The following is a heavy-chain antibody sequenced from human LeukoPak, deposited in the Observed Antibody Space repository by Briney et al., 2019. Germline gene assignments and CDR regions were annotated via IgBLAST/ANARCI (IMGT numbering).Heavy chain of an antibody. Sequence: GRSLRLSCAASRFNFNTYNIHWVRQAPGQGLEWVAVISYNGDNKHSADSVTGRFTISRDNSKNTLYLQMNSLSAEDTAVYYCARAKGSYYGSGSYAFDIWGQGTMVTVSS. CDR2: ISYNGDNK. D-gene: IGHD3-10*01. CDR3: ARAKGSYYGSGSYAFDI. J-gene: IGHJ3*02. CDR1: RFNFNTYN. V-gene: IGHV3-30-3*01.